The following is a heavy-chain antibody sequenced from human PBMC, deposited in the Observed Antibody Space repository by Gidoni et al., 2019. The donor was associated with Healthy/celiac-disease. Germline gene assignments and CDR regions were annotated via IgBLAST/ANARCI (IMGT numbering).Heavy chain of an antibody. CDR2: IKQDGSEK. Sequence: EVQLVESGGGWVQPGGALRRSGAASGFNFSRHWMSGVRQAPGKGLEWVANIKQDGSEKYYVDSVKGRFTISRDNAKNSLYLQMNSLRAEDTAVYYCARDQMTTVNYPRYWYFDLWGRGTLVTVSS. CDR3: ARDQMTTVNYPRYWYFDL. J-gene: IGHJ2*01. V-gene: IGHV3-7*03. CDR1: GFNFSRHW. D-gene: IGHD4-17*01.